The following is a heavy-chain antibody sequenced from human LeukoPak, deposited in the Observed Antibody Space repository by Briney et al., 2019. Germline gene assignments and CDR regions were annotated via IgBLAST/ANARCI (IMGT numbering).Heavy chain of an antibody. V-gene: IGHV3-11*04. Sequence: PGGSLRLSCAASGFTFSDYYMGWIRQAPGKGLEWVSYISSSGSTIYYADSVKGRFTISRDNAKNSLYLQMNSLRAEDTAVYYCARASPVFGDAFDIWGQGTMVTVSS. D-gene: IGHD3-10*01. CDR3: ARASPVFGDAFDI. J-gene: IGHJ3*02. CDR2: ISSSGSTI. CDR1: GFTFSDYY.